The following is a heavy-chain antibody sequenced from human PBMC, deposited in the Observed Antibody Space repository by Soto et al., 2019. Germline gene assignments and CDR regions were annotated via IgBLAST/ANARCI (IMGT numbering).Heavy chain of an antibody. J-gene: IGHJ4*02. D-gene: IGHD4-17*01. CDR1: GFSLSTSGMC. Sequence: SGPTLVNPTQTLTLTCTFSGFSLSTSGMCVSWIRQPPGKALEWLARIDWDDEKYYSTSLETRLTISKDTSKNQVVLTMTNMDPVDTATYYCARTLPAYGDNVFFEGPFDYWGQGTLVTVSS. CDR2: IDWDDEK. CDR3: ARTLPAYGDNVFFEGPFDY. V-gene: IGHV2-70*11.